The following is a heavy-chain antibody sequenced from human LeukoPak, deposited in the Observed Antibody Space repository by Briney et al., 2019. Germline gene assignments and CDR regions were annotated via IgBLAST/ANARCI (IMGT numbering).Heavy chain of an antibody. CDR3: ARDLNAAAGTPGGVY. CDR2: ISSSSSYI. Sequence: PGGSLRLSCAASGFTFSSYSMNWVRQAPGKGLEWVSSISSSSSYIYYADSVKGRFTISRDNAKNSLYLQMNSLRAEDTAVYYCARDLNAAAGTPGGVYWGQGTLVNVSS. CDR1: GFTFSSYS. D-gene: IGHD6-13*01. V-gene: IGHV3-21*01. J-gene: IGHJ4*02.